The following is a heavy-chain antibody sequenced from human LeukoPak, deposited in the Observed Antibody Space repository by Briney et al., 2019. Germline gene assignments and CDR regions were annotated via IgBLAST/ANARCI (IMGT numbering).Heavy chain of an antibody. Sequence: SETLSLTCTVSGGSISSYYWSWIRQPPGKGLEWIGSIYYSASTKYNPSLKSRVTISVDTSKNQFSLKVTSVTAADTAVYYCARGTTNYYGSGSYHYWGQGTLGTVSS. J-gene: IGHJ4*02. V-gene: IGHV4-59*01. CDR1: GGSISSYY. CDR3: ARGTTNYYGSGSYHY. CDR2: IYYSAST. D-gene: IGHD3-10*01.